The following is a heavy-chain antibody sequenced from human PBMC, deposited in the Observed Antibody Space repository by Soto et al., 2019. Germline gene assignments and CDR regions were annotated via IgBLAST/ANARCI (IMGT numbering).Heavy chain of an antibody. CDR3: AREDYSNFDY. Sequence: LRLSCAASGFTFSSYSMNWVRQAPGKGLEWVSSISSSSSYIYSADSVKGRFTISRDNAKNSLYLQMNSLRAEDTAVYYCAREDYSNFDYWGQGTLVTVSS. CDR1: GFTFSSYS. CDR2: ISSSSSYI. V-gene: IGHV3-21*01. D-gene: IGHD4-4*01. J-gene: IGHJ4*02.